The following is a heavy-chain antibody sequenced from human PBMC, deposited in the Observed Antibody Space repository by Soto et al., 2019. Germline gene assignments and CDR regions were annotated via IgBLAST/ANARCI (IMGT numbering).Heavy chain of an antibody. CDR3: ARAIGMVYAIG. D-gene: IGHD2-8*01. V-gene: IGHV3-7*01. CDR2: IKQDGSEK. Sequence: LRLSCAASGFTFSSYWMSWVRQTPGKGLEWVANIKQDGSEKYYVDSVKGRFTISRDNAKNSLYLQMNSLRAEDTAVYYCARAIGMVYAIGWGQGTTVTVSS. CDR1: GFTFSSYW. J-gene: IGHJ6*02.